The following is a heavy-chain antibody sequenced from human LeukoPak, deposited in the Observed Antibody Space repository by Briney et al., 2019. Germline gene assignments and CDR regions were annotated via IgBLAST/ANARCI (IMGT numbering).Heavy chain of an antibody. Sequence: ASVKVSCKAFGGSFSSEAISWVRQAPGQGLEWMGGIIPIFGTANYAQNSQGRVTITTDESTSTAYMEVSSLRSEDTAVYYCGRKAGDCGGGICYSIDYWGQGTLVTVSS. CDR3: GRKAGDCGGGICYSIDY. CDR1: GGSFSSEA. V-gene: IGHV1-69*05. J-gene: IGHJ4*02. CDR2: IIPIFGTA. D-gene: IGHD2-15*01.